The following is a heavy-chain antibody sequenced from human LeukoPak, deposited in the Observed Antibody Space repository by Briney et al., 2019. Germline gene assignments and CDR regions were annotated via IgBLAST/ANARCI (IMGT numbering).Heavy chain of an antibody. CDR3: ARGSSAFYYLDY. J-gene: IGHJ4*02. Sequence: GGSLRLSRVVSGFTFRNYAMSWVRQAPGKGLEWVSTLSGSGSNKEYADAVKGRFTISRDNSKNTVYLQMNSLRAEDTAIYYCARGSSAFYYLDYWGQGTLVTVSS. V-gene: IGHV3-23*01. D-gene: IGHD6-13*01. CDR1: GFTFRNYA. CDR2: LSGSGSNK.